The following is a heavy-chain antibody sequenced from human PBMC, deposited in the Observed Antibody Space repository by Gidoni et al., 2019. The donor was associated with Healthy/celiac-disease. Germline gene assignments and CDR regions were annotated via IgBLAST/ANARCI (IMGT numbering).Heavy chain of an antibody. J-gene: IGHJ3*02. V-gene: IGHV3-30*03. CDR3: AASSYDSSGYYVRGAFDI. Sequence: QVQLVESGGGVVQPGRSLRLSCAASGFTFSSYGLHWVRQAPGTGLEWVAVISYDGSNKYYADSVKGRFTISRDNSKNTLYLQMNSLRAEDTAVYYCAASSYDSSGYYVRGAFDIWGQGTMVTVSS. CDR2: ISYDGSNK. D-gene: IGHD3-22*01. CDR1: GFTFSSYG.